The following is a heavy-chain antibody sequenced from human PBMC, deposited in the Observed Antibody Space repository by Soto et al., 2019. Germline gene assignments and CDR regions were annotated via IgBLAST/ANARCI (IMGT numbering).Heavy chain of an antibody. CDR3: ARVEAGAAEEDAFDI. D-gene: IGHD1-26*01. J-gene: IGHJ3*02. CDR2: IKQDGSEK. V-gene: IGHV3-7*01. Sequence: EVQLVESGGGLVQPGGSLRLSCAASGFTFSSYWMSWVRQAPGKGLEWVANIKQDGSEKYYVDSVKGRFTNCRDNAKNSLYLQMNGLRAEDTAVYYCARVEAGAAEEDAFDIWGQGTMVTVSS. CDR1: GFTFSSYW.